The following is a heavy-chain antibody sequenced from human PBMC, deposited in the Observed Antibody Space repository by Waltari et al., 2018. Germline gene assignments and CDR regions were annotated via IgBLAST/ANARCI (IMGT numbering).Heavy chain of an antibody. J-gene: IGHJ4*02. D-gene: IGHD2-15*01. CDR3: ARGLGYCSGGSCPLNY. CDR1: GGSFSGYY. Sequence: QVQLQQWGAGLLKPSETLSLTCAVYGGSFSGYYWSWIRQPPGKGLEWIGEINHSGSTNYNPALKSRVTISVDTAKNQFSLKLSSVTAADTAVYYCARGLGYCSGGSCPLNYWGQGTLVTVSS. V-gene: IGHV4-34*01. CDR2: INHSGST.